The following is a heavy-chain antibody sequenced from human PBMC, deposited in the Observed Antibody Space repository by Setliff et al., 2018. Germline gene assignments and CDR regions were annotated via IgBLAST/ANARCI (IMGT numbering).Heavy chain of an antibody. J-gene: IGHJ4*02. CDR3: ARGSVEYSRGWYYFDY. CDR1: GGTFNSYA. CDR2: IIPIFGSA. D-gene: IGHD6-19*01. Sequence: ASVKVSCKASGGTFNSYAISWVRQAPGQGLEWMGGIIPIFGSANCARKFQGRVTVTADESTSTAYMELSSLRSEDTAVYYCARGSVEYSRGWYYFDYWAQGTLVTVSS. V-gene: IGHV1-69*13.